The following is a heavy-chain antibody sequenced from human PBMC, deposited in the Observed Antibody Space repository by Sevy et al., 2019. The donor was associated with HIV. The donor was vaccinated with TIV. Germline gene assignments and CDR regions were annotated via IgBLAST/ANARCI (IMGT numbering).Heavy chain of an antibody. J-gene: IGHJ4*02. CDR3: ARLTRGSPRIVGASVIDY. D-gene: IGHD1-26*01. Sequence: SETLSLTCTVSGGSISSSSYYWGWIRQPPGKGLEWIGSIYYSGSTYYNPSLKSRVTISVDTSKNQFSLKLSSVTAADTAVHYCARLTRGSPRIVGASVIDYWGQGTLVTVSS. CDR2: IYYSGST. V-gene: IGHV4-39*01. CDR1: GGSISSSSYY.